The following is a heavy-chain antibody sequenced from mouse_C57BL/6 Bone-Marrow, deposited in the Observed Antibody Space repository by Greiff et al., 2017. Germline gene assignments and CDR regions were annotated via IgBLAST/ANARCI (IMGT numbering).Heavy chain of an antibody. D-gene: IGHD2-5*01. CDR3: ARPYYSNYWYFAV. V-gene: IGHV1-55*01. CDR2: IYPGSGST. CDR1: GYTFTSYW. J-gene: IGHJ1*03. Sequence: QVQLQQPGAELVKPGASVTMSCKASGYTFTSYWITWVKQRPGQGLEWIGDIYPGSGSTKYNEKFKSKATLTVDTSSSTAYMQLSSLTSDDSAVYYCARPYYSNYWYFAVWGTGTTVTVSS.